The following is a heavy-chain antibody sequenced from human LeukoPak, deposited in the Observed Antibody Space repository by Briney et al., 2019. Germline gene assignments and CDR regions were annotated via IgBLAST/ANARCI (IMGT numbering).Heavy chain of an antibody. CDR2: ISYDGSNK. Sequence: PGGSLRLSCAASGFTFSSYAMHWVRQAPGKGLEWVAVISYDGSNKYYAGSVKGRFTISRDNSKNTLYLQMNSLRAEDTAVYYCARLEEDIVVVPAAGPKYYYYGMDVWGQGTTVTVSS. V-gene: IGHV3-30*04. D-gene: IGHD2-2*01. J-gene: IGHJ6*02. CDR3: ARLEEDIVVVPAAGPKYYYYGMDV. CDR1: GFTFSSYA.